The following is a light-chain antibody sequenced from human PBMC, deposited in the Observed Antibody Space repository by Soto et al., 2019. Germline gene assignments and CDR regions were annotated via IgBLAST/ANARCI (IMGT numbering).Light chain of an antibody. CDR2: DVS. J-gene: IGLJ2*01. CDR3: SSYTAITTTRV. V-gene: IGLV2-14*03. CDR1: SSDVGGYNY. Sequence: QSALTQPASVSGSPEQSITISCTGTSSDVGGYNYVSWYQQHPGKAPQLMIYDVSSRPSGVSHRFSGSKSGTTASLTISGLQAEDEAYYFCSSYTAITTTRVFGGGTQLTVL.